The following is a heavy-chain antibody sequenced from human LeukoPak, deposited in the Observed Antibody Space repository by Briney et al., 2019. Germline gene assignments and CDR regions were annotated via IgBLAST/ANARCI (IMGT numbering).Heavy chain of an antibody. J-gene: IGHJ4*02. D-gene: IGHD1-26*01. CDR1: GFIFSNYW. CDR3: ARDKQVGATHFDY. V-gene: IGHV3-7*01. Sequence: PGGYLRLSCAASGFIFSNYWMTWVRQAPGKGLEWVANIKEDGSEKYYVDSVKGRFTISRDNAKNSLYLQMNSLRAEDTAVYYCARDKQVGATHFDYWGQGTLVTVSS. CDR2: IKEDGSEK.